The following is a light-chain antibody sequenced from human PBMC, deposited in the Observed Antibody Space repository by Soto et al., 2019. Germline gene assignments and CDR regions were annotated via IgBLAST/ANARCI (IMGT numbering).Light chain of an antibody. CDR1: QGVRNA. CDR2: DAS. V-gene: IGKV1D-13*01. Sequence: AIQLTQSPPSLSASVGDRVTITYRASQGVRNALAWYQQTPGKTPQLLIYDASNLESGVPSRFSGSGSGTDFTLTINSLQPEDFATYYCQQFKNYPLTFGGGTKVEIK. CDR3: QQFKNYPLT. J-gene: IGKJ4*01.